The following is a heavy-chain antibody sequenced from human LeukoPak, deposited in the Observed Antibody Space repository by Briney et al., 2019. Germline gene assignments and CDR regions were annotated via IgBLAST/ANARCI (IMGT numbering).Heavy chain of an antibody. Sequence: PGGSLRLSCVASGFTFNIYATIWVRQAPGKGLEWVSGISGSGSNTYNADYVKGRFTISRDNSKNTLYLQMNSLRAEDTAVYYCAKSPATYYFDYWGQGTLVTVSS. CDR3: AKSPATYYFDY. CDR2: ISGSGSNT. V-gene: IGHV3-23*01. J-gene: IGHJ4*02. CDR1: GFTFNIYA.